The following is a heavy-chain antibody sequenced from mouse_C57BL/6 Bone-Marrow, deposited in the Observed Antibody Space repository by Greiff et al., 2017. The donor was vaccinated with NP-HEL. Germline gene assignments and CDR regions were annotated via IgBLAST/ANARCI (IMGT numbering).Heavy chain of an antibody. D-gene: IGHD2-2*01. CDR3: ARKGLWLRQTGFWFLGG. CDR1: GYTFTGYW. J-gene: IGHJ1*03. CDR2: ILPGSGST. V-gene: IGHV1-9*01. Sequence: QVQLQQSGAELMKPGASVKLSCKATGYTFTGYWIEWVKQRPGHGLEWIGEILPGSGSTNYNEKFKGKATFTADTSSNTAYMQLSSLTTEDSAIYYFARKGLWLRQTGFWFLGGWGTGTTVTVSS.